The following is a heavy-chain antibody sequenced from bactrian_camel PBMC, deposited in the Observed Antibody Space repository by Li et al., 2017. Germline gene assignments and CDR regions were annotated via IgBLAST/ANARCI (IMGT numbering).Heavy chain of an antibody. CDR1: GHTYSLYC. V-gene: IGHV3S40*01. Sequence: VQLVESGGGSVQADRSLRLSCAVSGHTYSLYCMGWFRQVPGKEREGVAAIYTGGGSPYYADSVKGRFTISRDNAKNTVYLQMNSLRPEDTAMYYCAASPGAPCVRTVTLRSSGFGYWGQGTQVTVS. CDR2: IYTGGGSP. J-gene: IGHJ6*01. CDR3: AASPGAPCVRTVTLRSSGFGY.